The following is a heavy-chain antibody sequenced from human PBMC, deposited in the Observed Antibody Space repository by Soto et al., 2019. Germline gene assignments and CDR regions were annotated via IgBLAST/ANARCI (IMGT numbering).Heavy chain of an antibody. CDR2: IYYSGST. D-gene: IGHD1-1*01. Sequence: PSETLSLTCTVSGGSISSSSYYWGWIRQPPGKGLEWIGYIYYSGSTNYNPSLKSRVTISMDTSKNQFSLRLSSVTAADTAVYYCARLEELRYYFDYWGQGTLVTSPQ. V-gene: IGHV4-61*05. CDR1: GGSISSSSYY. CDR3: ARLEELRYYFDY. J-gene: IGHJ4*02.